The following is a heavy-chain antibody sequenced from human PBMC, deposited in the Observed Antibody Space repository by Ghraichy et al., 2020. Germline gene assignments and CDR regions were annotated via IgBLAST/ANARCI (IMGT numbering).Heavy chain of an antibody. CDR2: IWYDGSNK. Sequence: GGSLRLSCAASGFTFSSYGMHWVRQAPGKGLEWVAVIWYDGSNKYYADSVKGRFTISRDNSKNTLYLQMNSLRAEDRAVYYCARDPEGSGSYYRPDYYYYYGIDVWRQVTTVTVSS. CDR3: ARDPEGSGSYYRPDYYYYYGIDV. V-gene: IGHV3-33*01. D-gene: IGHD3-10*01. CDR1: GFTFSSYG. J-gene: IGHJ6*02.